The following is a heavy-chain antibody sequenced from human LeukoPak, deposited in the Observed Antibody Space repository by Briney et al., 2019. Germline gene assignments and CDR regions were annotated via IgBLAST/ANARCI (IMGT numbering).Heavy chain of an antibody. CDR1: GGSISSSSYY. Sequence: PSETLSLTCTVSGGSISSSSYYWGWIRQPPGKGLEWIGSIYYSGSTYYNPSLKSRVTISVDTSKNQFSLKLSSVTAADTAVYYCASPNYYDSSGYYAWGLGTLVTVSS. D-gene: IGHD3-22*01. CDR2: IYYSGST. CDR3: ASPNYYDSSGYYA. J-gene: IGHJ5*02. V-gene: IGHV4-39*01.